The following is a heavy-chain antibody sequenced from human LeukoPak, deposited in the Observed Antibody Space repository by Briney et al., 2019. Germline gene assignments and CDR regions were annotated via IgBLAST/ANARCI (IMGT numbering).Heavy chain of an antibody. CDR1: GASLSFTSHS. CDR2: FHSSGST. V-gene: IGHV4-39*01. D-gene: IGHD4-17*01. J-gene: IGHJ5*02. Sequence: SETLSLTCTVSGASLSFTSHSWGWVRQSPGKGLEWMATFHSSGSTFYNPSLQSRVTISADTSKSQFSLNLSSMTAADTAVYYCARLPTGFRNWFDTWGQGTLVTVSS. CDR3: ARLPTGFRNWFDT.